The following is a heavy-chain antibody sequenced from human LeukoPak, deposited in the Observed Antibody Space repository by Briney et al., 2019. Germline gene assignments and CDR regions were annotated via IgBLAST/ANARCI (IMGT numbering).Heavy chain of an antibody. CDR1: GFTFSSYG. CDR2: IWYDGSEK. CDR3: ARDSSRKFDF. V-gene: IGHV3-33*01. J-gene: IGHJ4*02. D-gene: IGHD6-6*01. Sequence: GGSLRLSCAASGFTFSSYGMHWVRQAPGKGLEWVAVIWYDGSEKNYAESVKGRLTLSRDNSKNTVYLQLDSLRAEDTAVYYCARDSSRKFDFWGQGTLVTVSS.